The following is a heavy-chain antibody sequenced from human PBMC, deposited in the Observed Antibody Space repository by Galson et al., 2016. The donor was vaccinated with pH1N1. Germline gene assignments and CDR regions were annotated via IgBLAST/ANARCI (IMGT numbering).Heavy chain of an antibody. CDR1: GFIFSDYW. V-gene: IGHV3-7*01. Sequence: SLRLSCAASGFIFSDYWMSWVRQAPGKGLEWVAKINQDGSRKYYVDSMKGRCTISRDNAENSLSLQMNSLRVEDTALSYCATEEYYTRLYWGQGILVTVSS. CDR2: INQDGSRK. D-gene: IGHD1-26*01. CDR3: ATEEYYTRLY. J-gene: IGHJ4*02.